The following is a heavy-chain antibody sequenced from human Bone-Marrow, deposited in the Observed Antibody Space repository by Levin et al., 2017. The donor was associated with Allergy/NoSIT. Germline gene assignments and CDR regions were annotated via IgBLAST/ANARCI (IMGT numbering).Heavy chain of an antibody. CDR3: ARGLAPEGWGWDYFDY. CDR1: PGSVDGYY. J-gene: IGHJ4*02. CDR2: VNHRGTI. V-gene: IGHV4-34*01. Sequence: RASETLSLTCAVDPGSVDGYYWSWLRQRPGKGLEWIGEVNHRGTIQYNPSLQGRVTMSLDTSGNRFAISLDTSQNPLSLRLSCVTAADTAIYYCARGLAPEGWGWDYFDYWGQGTLVTVSS. D-gene: IGHD2-2*01.